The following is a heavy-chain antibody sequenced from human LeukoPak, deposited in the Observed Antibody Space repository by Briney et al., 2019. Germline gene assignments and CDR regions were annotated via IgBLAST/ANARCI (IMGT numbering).Heavy chain of an antibody. J-gene: IGHJ4*02. Sequence: GESLKISCKGSGYSFTSYWIGWVRQMPGKGLEWMGIIYPGDSDTRYSPSFQGQVTISADKSISTAYLQWSSLKASDTAMYYCASRGGPGAAAGNTDYFDYWGQGTLVTVSS. V-gene: IGHV5-51*01. CDR3: ASRGGPGAAAGNTDYFDY. CDR1: GYSFTSYW. CDR2: IYPGDSDT. D-gene: IGHD6-13*01.